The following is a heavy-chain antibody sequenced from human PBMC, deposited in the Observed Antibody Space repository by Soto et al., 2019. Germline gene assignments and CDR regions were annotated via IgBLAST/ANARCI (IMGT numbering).Heavy chain of an antibody. CDR3: KSGYCGGSNCERDY. D-gene: IGHD2-21*01. CDR2: IRSKADSYAT. J-gene: IGHJ4*02. CDR1: GFTFSGST. Sequence: GGSLRLSCAASGFTFSGSTMHWVRQASGKGLEWVGRIRSKADSYATAYSASVKGRFTISRVDSKNTAFLQMNSLKTEDTAVYYCKSGYCGGSNCERDYWGQGTLGTVSS. V-gene: IGHV3-73*01.